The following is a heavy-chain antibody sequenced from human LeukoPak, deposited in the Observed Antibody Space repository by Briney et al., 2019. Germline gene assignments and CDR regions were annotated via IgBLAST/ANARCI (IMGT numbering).Heavy chain of an antibody. CDR3: ARWLAFSSYGPYAFDI. Sequence: ASVKVSCKASGYTFSSYDINWVRQATGQGLEWMGLINPSGTTTNYAQKFRGRVTMTRDLSTSTAYMELIRLISDDTAVYYCARWLAFSSYGPYAFDIWGQGTMVTVSS. J-gene: IGHJ3*02. CDR1: GYTFSSYD. V-gene: IGHV1-46*01. CDR2: INPSGTTT. D-gene: IGHD5-18*01.